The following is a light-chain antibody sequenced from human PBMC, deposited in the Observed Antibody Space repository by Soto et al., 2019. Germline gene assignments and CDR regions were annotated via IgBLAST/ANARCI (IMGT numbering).Light chain of an antibody. CDR1: KLGDKY. CDR3: PAWDSSNYV. J-gene: IGLJ1*01. Sequence: SYELTQPPSVSVSPGQTASITCSGDKLGDKYACWYQQKQVQSPVLVIYQDSKRPSGIPERFSGSNSGNTATLTISGTQALDEADYYCPAWDSSNYVFGTGTKLTVL. V-gene: IGLV3-1*01. CDR2: QDS.